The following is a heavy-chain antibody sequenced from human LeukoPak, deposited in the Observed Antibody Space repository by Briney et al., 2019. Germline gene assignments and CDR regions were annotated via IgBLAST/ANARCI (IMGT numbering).Heavy chain of an antibody. J-gene: IGHJ4*02. CDR3: ARRFYGTSD. Sequence: GESLKISCKGSGYSFTNYWIGWVRQMPGKGLEWVGIMHPGDSDTRYSPSFQGQVTISADKSISTAYLQWSSLKASDTAMFYCARRFYGTSDWGQGTLVTVSS. CDR1: GYSFTNYW. D-gene: IGHD4-17*01. V-gene: IGHV5-51*01. CDR2: MHPGDSDT.